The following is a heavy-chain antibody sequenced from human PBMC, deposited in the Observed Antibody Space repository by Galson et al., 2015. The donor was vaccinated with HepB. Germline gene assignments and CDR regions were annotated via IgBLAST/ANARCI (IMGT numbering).Heavy chain of an antibody. J-gene: IGHJ6*02. V-gene: IGHV1-46*01. CDR3: ARERIYGDYYYGMDV. CDR2: INPSGGST. D-gene: IGHD4-17*01. CDR1: GYTFTSYY. Sequence: SVKVSCKASGYTFTSYYMHWVRQAPGQGLEWMGIINPSGGSTSYAQKFQGRVTMTRDTSTSTVYMELSSLRSEDTAVYYCARERIYGDYYYGMDVWGQGTTVAVSS.